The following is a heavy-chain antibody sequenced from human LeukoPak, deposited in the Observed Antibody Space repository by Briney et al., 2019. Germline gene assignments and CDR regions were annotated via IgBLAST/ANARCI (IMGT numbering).Heavy chain of an antibody. CDR3: ARLIAAAGTAGVAF. D-gene: IGHD6-13*01. CDR2: IYSTGST. Sequence: SETLSLTCTVSGGSISSYYWSWIRQPAGKGLEWIGRIYSTGSTNYNPSLKSRVTMSVDTSKNQFSLRLRSVTAADTAVYYCARLIAAAGTAGVAFWGQGALVTVSS. V-gene: IGHV4-4*07. J-gene: IGHJ4*02. CDR1: GGSISSYY.